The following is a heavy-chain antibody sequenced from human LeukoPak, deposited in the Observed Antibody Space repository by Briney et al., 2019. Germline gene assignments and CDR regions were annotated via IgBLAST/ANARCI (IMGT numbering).Heavy chain of an antibody. J-gene: IGHJ6*02. CDR2: IYYSGST. V-gene: IGHV4-59*01. D-gene: IGHD3-22*01. Sequence: SETLSLTCTVSGDSINWNYWNWIRQSPGRGLEWIGNIYYSGSTNYNPSLKSRVTISVDTSKNQFSLRLSSVTAADTAVYYCARGALPYYYDSSGYYFDVWGQGTTVTVSS. CDR3: ARGALPYYYDSSGYYFDV. CDR1: GDSINWNY.